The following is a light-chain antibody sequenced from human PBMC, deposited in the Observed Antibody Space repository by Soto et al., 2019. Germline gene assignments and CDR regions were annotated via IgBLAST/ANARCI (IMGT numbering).Light chain of an antibody. Sequence: DIQMTQSPSALSASVGDRATITCRASQSISSWLAWYQQKPGKAPKLLIYDAYTLQSGVPSRYSGSGSGTEFTLTIRSLQPDDFATYYCQQYNSYSGTFGQGTKVDIK. J-gene: IGKJ1*01. CDR2: DAY. CDR1: QSISSW. V-gene: IGKV1-5*01. CDR3: QQYNSYSGT.